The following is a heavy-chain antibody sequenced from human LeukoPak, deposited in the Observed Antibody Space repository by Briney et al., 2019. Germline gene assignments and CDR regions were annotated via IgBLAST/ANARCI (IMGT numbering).Heavy chain of an antibody. CDR1: GDSISSGDYS. D-gene: IGHD3-10*01. CDR3: ARELWFVNAPGSWFDP. Sequence: SETLSLTSAVSGDSISSGDYSWSWIRQPSGKGLEWIGYIFHSGSSYYNPSLKSRVTISVDKSKNQFSLRLTSVTAADTAVYYCARELWFVNAPGSWFDPWGQGTLVTVSS. J-gene: IGHJ5*02. V-gene: IGHV4-30-2*01. CDR2: IFHSGSS.